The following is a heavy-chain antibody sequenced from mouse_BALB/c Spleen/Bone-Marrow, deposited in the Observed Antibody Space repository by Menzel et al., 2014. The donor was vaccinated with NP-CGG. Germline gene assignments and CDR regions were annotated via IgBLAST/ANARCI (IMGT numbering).Heavy chain of an antibody. J-gene: IGHJ2*01. V-gene: IGHV1-69*02. D-gene: IGHD2-3*01. CDR3: TRTYEYFDY. Sequence: VHLVESGAELVRPGASVKLSCKASGYIFTSYXINWVKQRPGQXXEWIGNIYPSDNYTNYNQKFKDKATLTVDKSSSTAXMQLSSPTSEDSAVYYCTRTYEYFDYWGQGTTLTVSS. CDR1: GYIFTSYX. CDR2: IYPSDNYT.